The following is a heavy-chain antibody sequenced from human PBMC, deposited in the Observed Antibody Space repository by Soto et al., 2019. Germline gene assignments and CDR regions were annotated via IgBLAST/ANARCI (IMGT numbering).Heavy chain of an antibody. V-gene: IGHV4-31*03. D-gene: IGHD5-12*01. CDR3: AGGAKIGGYYYYGMDV. J-gene: IGHJ6*02. Sequence: PSETLSLTCTVSGGSISSGGYYWSWIRQHPGKGLEWIGYIYYSGSTYYNPSLKSRVTISVDTSKNQFSLKLSSVTAADTAVYYCAGGAKIGGYYYYGMDVWGQGTTVTVS. CDR1: GGSISSGGYY. CDR2: IYYSGST.